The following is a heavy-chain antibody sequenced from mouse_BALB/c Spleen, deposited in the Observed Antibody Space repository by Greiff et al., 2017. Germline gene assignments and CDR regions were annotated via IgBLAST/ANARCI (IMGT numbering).Heavy chain of an antibody. CDR2: IYPGDGST. Sequence: QVHVKQSGPELVKPGASVKMSCKASGYTFTSYYIHWVKQRPGQGLEWIGWIYPGDGSTKYNEKFKGKTTLTADKSSSTAYMLLSSLTSEDSAIYFCARGDHYAMDYWGQGTSVTVSS. CDR3: ARGDHYAMDY. J-gene: IGHJ4*01. V-gene: IGHV1S56*01. CDR1: GYTFTSYY.